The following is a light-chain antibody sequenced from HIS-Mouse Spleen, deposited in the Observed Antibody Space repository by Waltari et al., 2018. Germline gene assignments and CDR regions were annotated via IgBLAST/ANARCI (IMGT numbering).Light chain of an antibody. CDR1: QDISNY. J-gene: IGKJ5*01. CDR3: QQYDNLPPVIT. Sequence: DIQMTQSPSSLSASVGDRVTITCQASQDISNYLNWYQQKPGKAPKLLIYDASNLETGVPSRFSGSGSGTDFTFTISSLQPEDIATYYCQQYDNLPPVITFGQGHDWRLN. V-gene: IGKV1-33*01. CDR2: DAS.